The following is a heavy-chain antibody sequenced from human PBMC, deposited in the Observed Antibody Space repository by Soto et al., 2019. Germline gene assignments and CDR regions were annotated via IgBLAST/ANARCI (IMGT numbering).Heavy chain of an antibody. CDR1: GFTVSSKY. Sequence: EVQLVETGGGLIQPGGSPRLSCAASGFTVSSKYLSWVRQAPGKGLEWVSTIYQGGGTYYADSVKGRFTISRDISKNTVYFQMNGLRAEDTAVYYCARVMVYGDNHFDSWGQGTLVTVSS. CDR3: ARVMVYGDNHFDS. CDR2: IYQGGGT. J-gene: IGHJ4*02. D-gene: IGHD4-17*01. V-gene: IGHV3-53*02.